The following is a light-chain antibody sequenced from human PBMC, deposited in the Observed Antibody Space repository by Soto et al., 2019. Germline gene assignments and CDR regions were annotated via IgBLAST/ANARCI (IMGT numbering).Light chain of an antibody. CDR3: SSYTSSSTYV. Sequence: SALTQPAAVSGSPGQSITISCTGTSSDVGGYNYVSWYQQHPRKAPKLMMYDVSNRPSGVSNSFSGSKSGNTASLTISGLQAEDEADYYCSSYTSSSTYVFGNGTKLTVL. J-gene: IGLJ1*01. CDR2: DVS. V-gene: IGLV2-14*01. CDR1: SSDVGGYNY.